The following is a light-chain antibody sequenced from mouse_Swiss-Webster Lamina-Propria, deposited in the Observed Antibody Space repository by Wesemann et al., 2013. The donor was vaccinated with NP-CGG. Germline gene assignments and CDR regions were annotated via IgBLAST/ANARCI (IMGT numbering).Light chain of an antibody. V-gene: IGKV6-14*01. CDR3: LQHWNYPWT. CDR2: LAS. CDR1: QDVGTA. J-gene: IGKJ1*01. Sequence: DIVMTQSHKFMSTSVGDRVSITCKASQDVGTAVAWYQQKPGQSPKLLIYLASNRHTGVPDRFTGSGSGTDFTLTISNVQSEDLADYFCLQHWNYPWTFGGGTEAGNQT.